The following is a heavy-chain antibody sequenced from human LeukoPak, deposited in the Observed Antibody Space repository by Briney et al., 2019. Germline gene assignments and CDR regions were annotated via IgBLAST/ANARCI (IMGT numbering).Heavy chain of an antibody. D-gene: IGHD7-27*01. CDR2: INPNSGGT. V-gene: IGHV1-2*02. CDR3: AGFGPNWGFRYFDL. Sequence: ASVKVSCKASGYTFTGYYMHWVRQAPGQGLEWMGWINPNSGGTNYAQKFQGRVAMTRDTSISTAYMELSRLRSDDTAVYYCAGFGPNWGFRYFDLWGRGTLVTVSS. J-gene: IGHJ2*01. CDR1: GYTFTGYY.